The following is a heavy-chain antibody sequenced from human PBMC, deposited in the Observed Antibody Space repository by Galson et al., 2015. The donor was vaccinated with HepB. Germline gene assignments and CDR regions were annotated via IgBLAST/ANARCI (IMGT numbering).Heavy chain of an antibody. CDR1: GFTFSTYG. D-gene: IGHD2-15*01. V-gene: IGHV3-30*18. CDR2: ISNDGSDK. J-gene: IGHJ4*02. Sequence: SLRLSCAASGFTFSTYGMHWVRQAPGKGLEWVAVISNDGSDKYYVESVKGRFTISRDNSKNTLYLQMNSLRLEDTAVYYCAKDEGYCSGGSCYRPDYWGQGTLVTVSS. CDR3: AKDEGYCSGGSCYRPDY.